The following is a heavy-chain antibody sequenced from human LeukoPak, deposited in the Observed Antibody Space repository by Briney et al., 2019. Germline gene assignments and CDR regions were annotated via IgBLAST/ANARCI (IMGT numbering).Heavy chain of an antibody. CDR3: AREYSSSSGRSFDY. D-gene: IGHD6-6*01. J-gene: IGHJ4*02. V-gene: IGHV3-48*01. Sequence: PGGFLRLSCAASRFTFSTYSMNWVRQAPGKGLEWVAYISSGSNTIYYADSVKGRFTISRDNAKNSLYLQMNSLRAEDTAVYYCAREYSSSSGRSFDYWGQGTLVTVSS. CDR2: ISSGSNTI. CDR1: RFTFSTYS.